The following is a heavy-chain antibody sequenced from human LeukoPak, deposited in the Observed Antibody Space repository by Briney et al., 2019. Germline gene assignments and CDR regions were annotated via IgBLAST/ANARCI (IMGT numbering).Heavy chain of an antibody. V-gene: IGHV4-34*01. CDR3: ARGSRYVVIKTFDY. CDR2: INHSGST. Sequence: PSQTLSLTCAVYGGSFSGYYWSWIRQPPGKGLEWIGEINHSGSTNYNPSLKSRVTISVDTSKNQFSLKLSSVTAADTAVYYCARGSRYVVIKTFDYWGQGTLVTVSS. J-gene: IGHJ4*02. CDR1: GGSFSGYY. D-gene: IGHD3-22*01.